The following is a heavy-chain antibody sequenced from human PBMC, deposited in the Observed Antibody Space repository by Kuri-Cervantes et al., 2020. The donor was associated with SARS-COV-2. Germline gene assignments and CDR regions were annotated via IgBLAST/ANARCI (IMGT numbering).Heavy chain of an antibody. CDR3: ARTHYATLLDI. D-gene: IGHD2-2*01. V-gene: IGHV4-59*01. Sequence: ESLKISCAVYGGSFSSYYWSWIRQPPGKGLEWIGYIYYSGSTNYNPSLKSRVTISVDTSKNQFSLKLSSVTAADTAVYYCARTHYATLLDIWGQGTMVTVSS. CDR2: IYYSGST. CDR1: GGSFSSYY. J-gene: IGHJ3*02.